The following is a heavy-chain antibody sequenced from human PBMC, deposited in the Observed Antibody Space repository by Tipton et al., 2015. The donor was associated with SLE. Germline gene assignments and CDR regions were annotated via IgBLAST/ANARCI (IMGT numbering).Heavy chain of an antibody. CDR1: GFTFSSFE. J-gene: IGHJ4*02. D-gene: IGHD6-19*01. Sequence: SLRLSCAASGFTFSSFEMNWVRQAPGKGLEWVSYITSSGSTIYYADSVKGRFTISRDNAKNSLYLQMNSLRTEDTALYYCAKDAKPWQWLAFDYWGQGTLVTVSS. V-gene: IGHV3-48*03. CDR3: AKDAKPWQWLAFDY. CDR2: ITSSGSTI.